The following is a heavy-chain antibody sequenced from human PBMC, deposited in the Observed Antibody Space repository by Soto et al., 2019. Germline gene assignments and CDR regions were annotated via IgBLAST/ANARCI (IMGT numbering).Heavy chain of an antibody. CDR1: GYSFSSYW. Sequence: GESLKISCEGSGYSFSSYWIAWVRQMPGKGLEWMGIIYPGDSDVTYSPSFEGQVTISADKSISTAYLQWSSLKASDTAIYYCARHFGSHFDFWGQGTLVTVSS. V-gene: IGHV5-51*01. J-gene: IGHJ4*02. CDR3: ARHFGSHFDF. CDR2: IYPGDSDV. D-gene: IGHD3-10*01.